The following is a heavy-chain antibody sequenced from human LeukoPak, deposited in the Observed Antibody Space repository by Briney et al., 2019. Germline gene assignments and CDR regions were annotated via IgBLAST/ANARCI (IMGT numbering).Heavy chain of an antibody. D-gene: IGHD3-22*01. CDR3: AKARSPNYYDGSGYYYPYDY. CDR1: GFTFSSYA. V-gene: IGHV3-23*01. Sequence: GGSLRLSCAPSGFTFSSYAMSWVRPAPRKGLEWVSPICGSGGGTYYADSLKGRFTISRDNSQNTLYLQTKSLRAPNPALYYCAKARSPNYYDGSGYYYPYDYWGQGTLVTVSS. CDR2: ICGSGGGT. J-gene: IGHJ4*02.